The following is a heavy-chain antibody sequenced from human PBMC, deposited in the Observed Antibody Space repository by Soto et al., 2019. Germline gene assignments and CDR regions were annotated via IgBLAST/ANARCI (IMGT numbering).Heavy chain of an antibody. CDR1: GYSISSSNW. CDR2: IYYSGTT. Sequence: SETLSLTCAVSGYSISSSNWWGWIRQPPGKGLEWIGYIYYSGTTYYNPSLKSRVTMSVDMYNNRISLQLNSVTPDDPAVYYCVRLIGNSWLDSWGQGTLVTVSS. CDR3: VRLIGNSWLDS. V-gene: IGHV4-28*01. D-gene: IGHD2-8*01. J-gene: IGHJ5*01.